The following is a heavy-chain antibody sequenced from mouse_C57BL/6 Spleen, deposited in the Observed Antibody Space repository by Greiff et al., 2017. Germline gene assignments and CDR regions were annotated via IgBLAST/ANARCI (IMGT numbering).Heavy chain of an antibody. Sequence: EVQLQQSGAELVRPGASVKLSCTASGFNIKDYSMHWVKQRPEQGLEWIGRIDPEDGDTEYAPKFQGKATMTADTSSYTAYLQLSSLTSEDTAVYYCTAYGNYVGMDYWGQGTSVTVSS. D-gene: IGHD2-1*01. CDR1: GFNIKDYS. V-gene: IGHV14-1*01. CDR3: TAYGNYVGMDY. J-gene: IGHJ4*01. CDR2: IDPEDGDT.